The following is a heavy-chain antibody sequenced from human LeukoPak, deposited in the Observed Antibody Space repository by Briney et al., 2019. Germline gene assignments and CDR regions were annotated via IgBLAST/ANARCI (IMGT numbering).Heavy chain of an antibody. V-gene: IGHV4-39*01. Sequence: PSETLSLTCTVSGGSISSSGYYWGWIRQRPGKGLGWIASIYYSGSTYYNPSLKSRVTISVDTSKNQLSLKLSSLTAADTAVYYCARHEYSGSYYGLSWFDPWGQGTLVTVSS. J-gene: IGHJ5*02. CDR3: ARHEYSGSYYGLSWFDP. CDR2: IYYSGST. D-gene: IGHD1-26*01. CDR1: GGSISSSGYY.